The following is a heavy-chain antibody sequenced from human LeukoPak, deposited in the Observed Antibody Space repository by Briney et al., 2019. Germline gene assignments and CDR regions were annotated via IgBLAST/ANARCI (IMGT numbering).Heavy chain of an antibody. CDR2: IYYSGST. CDR1: GGSISSGGYY. Sequence: SQTLSLTCTVSGGSISSGGYYWSWIRQHPGKGLEWIGYIYYSGSTYYNPSLKSRVTISVDTSKNQFSLKLSSVTAADTAVYYCARIREEQQLVLNVDYWGQGTLVTVSS. J-gene: IGHJ4*02. D-gene: IGHD6-13*01. CDR3: ARIREEQQLVLNVDY. V-gene: IGHV4-31*03.